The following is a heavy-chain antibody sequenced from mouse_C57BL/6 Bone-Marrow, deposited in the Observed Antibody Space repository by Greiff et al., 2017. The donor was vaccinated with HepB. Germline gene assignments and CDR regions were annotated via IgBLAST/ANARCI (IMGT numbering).Heavy chain of an antibody. V-gene: IGHV5-9*01. CDR2: ISGGGGNT. CDR3: ARLPQITTVVETHWYFDV. CDR1: GFTFSSYT. J-gene: IGHJ1*03. D-gene: IGHD1-1*01. Sequence: EVMLVESGGGLVKPGGSLKLSCAASGFTFSSYTMSWVRQTPEKRLEWVATISGGGGNTYYPDSVKGRFTISRDNAKNTLYLQMSSLRSEDTALYYGARLPQITTVVETHWYFDVWGTGTTVTVSS.